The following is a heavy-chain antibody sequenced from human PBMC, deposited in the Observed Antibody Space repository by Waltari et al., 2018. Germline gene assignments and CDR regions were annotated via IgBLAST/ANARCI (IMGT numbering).Heavy chain of an antibody. D-gene: IGHD3-22*01. CDR1: GGSFSGYY. Sequence: QVQLQQWGAGLLKPSETLSLTCAVYGGSFSGYYWSWIRQPPGKGLEWIGEINHSGSTNYNPSLKSRATISVDTSKNQFSLKLSSVTAADTAVYYCARGGLYYYDSSGYCDYWGQGTLVTVSS. CDR3: ARGGLYYYDSSGYCDY. J-gene: IGHJ4*02. CDR2: INHSGST. V-gene: IGHV4-34*01.